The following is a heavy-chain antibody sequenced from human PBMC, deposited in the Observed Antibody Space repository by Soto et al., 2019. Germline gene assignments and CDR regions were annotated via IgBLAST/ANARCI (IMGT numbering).Heavy chain of an antibody. CDR3: AKSAVAGIANEYGMDV. CDR1: GFTFDDYA. J-gene: IGHJ6*02. D-gene: IGHD6-19*01. V-gene: IGHV3-9*01. CDR2: ISWTSGSI. Sequence: EVQLVESGGGLVQPGRSLRLSCAASGFTFDDYAMHWVRPAPGKGLEWVSGISWTSGSIGYADSVKGRFTISRDNAKNSLYLRMNSLSAEATALYYCAKSAVAGIANEYGMDVLGQGTTVTVSS.